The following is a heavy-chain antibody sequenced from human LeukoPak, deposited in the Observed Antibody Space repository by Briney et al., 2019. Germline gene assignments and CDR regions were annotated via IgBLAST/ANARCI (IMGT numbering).Heavy chain of an antibody. CDR1: GYTFTNYA. CDR3: ARDASGAYLGYFDP. D-gene: IGHD3-16*01. CDR2: INAGNGNT. Sequence: ASVKVSCKASGYTFTNYAMHWVRQAPGQRLEWMGWINAGNGNTKYSQEFQGRVTITRDTSASTAYMELSSLRSEDTAVYYCARDASGAYLGYFDPWGQGTLVTVSS. J-gene: IGHJ5*02. V-gene: IGHV1-3*01.